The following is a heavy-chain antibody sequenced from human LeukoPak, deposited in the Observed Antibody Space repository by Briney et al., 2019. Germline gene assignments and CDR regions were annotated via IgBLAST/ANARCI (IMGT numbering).Heavy chain of an antibody. CDR3: ARHVVRLRGYSYGLFDY. CDR1: GRSISSSSYD. D-gene: IGHD5-18*01. Sequence: SATLSLTCTVSGRSISSSSYDWGWLRQPPGKGLERIGTMYYSGSTYYNPSLKSRVPISVDTSKNQFSLKLSSVTAADTAVYYCARHVVRLRGYSYGLFDYWGQGTLVTVSS. J-gene: IGHJ4*02. V-gene: IGHV4-39*01. CDR2: MYYSGST.